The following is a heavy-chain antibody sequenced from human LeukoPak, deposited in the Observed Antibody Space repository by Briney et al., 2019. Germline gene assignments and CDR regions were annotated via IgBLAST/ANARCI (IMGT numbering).Heavy chain of an antibody. CDR2: IYYSGST. Sequence: SETLSLTCTVSGGSISSSSYYWGWIRQPPGKGLEWIGTIYYSGSTYYNPSLKSRVTISVDTSKNQFSLKLTSVTAADTAVYYCARDTVAVAGTDYWGQGTLVTVSS. CDR3: ARDTVAVAGTDY. CDR1: GGSISSSSYY. V-gene: IGHV4-39*07. J-gene: IGHJ4*02. D-gene: IGHD6-19*01.